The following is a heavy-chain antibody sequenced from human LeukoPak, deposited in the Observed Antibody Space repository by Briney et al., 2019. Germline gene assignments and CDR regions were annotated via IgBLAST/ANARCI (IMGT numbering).Heavy chain of an antibody. CDR3: AKDHGDFWSGYRSH. J-gene: IGHJ4*02. V-gene: IGHV3-30*18. Sequence: PGGSLRLSCAASGFTFSSYGMHWVRQAPGKGLEWVAVISYDGSNKYYADSVKGRFTISRDNSKNTLYLQMNSLRAEDTAVYYCAKDHGDFWSGYRSHWGQGTLVTVSS. CDR2: ISYDGSNK. D-gene: IGHD3-3*01. CDR1: GFTFSSYG.